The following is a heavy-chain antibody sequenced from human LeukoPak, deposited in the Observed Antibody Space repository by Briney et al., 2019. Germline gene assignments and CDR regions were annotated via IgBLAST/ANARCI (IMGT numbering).Heavy chain of an antibody. Sequence: GGSLRLSCAASGFTFSSYAMSWVRQAPGKGLEWVSAISGSGGSTYYADSVKGRFTISRDNSRNTLYLQMNSLRAEDTAVYYCAKDLTVTTTFGAFDIWGQGTLVTVSS. CDR2: ISGSGGST. CDR3: AKDLTVTTTFGAFDI. J-gene: IGHJ4*02. V-gene: IGHV3-23*01. CDR1: GFTFSSYA. D-gene: IGHD4-17*01.